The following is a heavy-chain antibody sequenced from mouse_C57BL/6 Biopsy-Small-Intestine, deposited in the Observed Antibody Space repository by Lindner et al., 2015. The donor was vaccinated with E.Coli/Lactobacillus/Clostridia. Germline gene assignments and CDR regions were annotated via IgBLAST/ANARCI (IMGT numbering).Heavy chain of an antibody. CDR2: INPSSGHT. J-gene: IGHJ2*01. V-gene: IGHV1-7*01. Sequence: VQLQESGAELAKPGASVKMPCKASGYTFTSHWMHWVKQRPGQGLEWIGYINPSSGHTGYNQKFKDKATLTADKSSSTAYMQLSSLTSEDSAVYYCAREGTTVVAPFDYWGQGTTLTVSS. CDR1: GYTFTSHW. D-gene: IGHD1-1*01. CDR3: AREGTTVVAPFDY.